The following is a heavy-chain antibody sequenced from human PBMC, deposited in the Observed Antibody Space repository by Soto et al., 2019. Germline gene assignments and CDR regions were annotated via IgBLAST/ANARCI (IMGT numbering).Heavy chain of an antibody. Sequence: SETLSLTCTVSGGSISSGDYYWSWIRQPPGKGLEWIGYIYYSGSTYYNPSLKSRVTISVDTSKNQFSLKLSSVTAADAAVYYYARDDSGSYLNYYYGMDVWGQGTTVTVSS. CDR2: IYYSGST. J-gene: IGHJ6*02. CDR3: ARDDSGSYLNYYYGMDV. V-gene: IGHV4-30-4*01. CDR1: GGSISSGDYY. D-gene: IGHD1-26*01.